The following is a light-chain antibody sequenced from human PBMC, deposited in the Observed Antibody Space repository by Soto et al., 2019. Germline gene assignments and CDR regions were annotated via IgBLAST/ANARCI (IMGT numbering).Light chain of an antibody. CDR1: SSDVGGYNY. CDR3: SSYAGSNNLI. V-gene: IGLV2-8*01. Sequence: HSVLTQPPSASGSPGQSVTISCTGTSSDVGGYNYVSWYQQHPGKAPKLMIYEVSKRPSGVPERFSGSKSGNTAPLTVSGLQAEDEADYYCSSYAGSNNLIFGGGTKLTVL. CDR2: EVS. J-gene: IGLJ2*01.